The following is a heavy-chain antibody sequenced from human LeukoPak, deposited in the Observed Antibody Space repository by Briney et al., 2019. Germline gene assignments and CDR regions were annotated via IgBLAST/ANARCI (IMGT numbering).Heavy chain of an antibody. CDR3: VRDYSNFVQGD. Sequence: SETLSLTCTVSGDSISSSHYYWGWIRQSPGKGLEWIGSIYSGGETHYNPSLNSRVTIFLDTSKNRFSLNLISATATDTAVYYCVRDYSNFVQGDWGQGTLVTVSS. CDR1: GDSISSSHYY. CDR2: IYSGGET. D-gene: IGHD4-11*01. J-gene: IGHJ4*02. V-gene: IGHV4-39*02.